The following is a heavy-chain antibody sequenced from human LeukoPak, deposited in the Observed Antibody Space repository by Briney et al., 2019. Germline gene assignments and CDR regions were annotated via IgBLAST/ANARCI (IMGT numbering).Heavy chain of an antibody. D-gene: IGHD2-2*01. V-gene: IGHV3-23*01. CDR3: AKGNSTTCPCYRDY. Sequence: GGSLRLSCAASGFTFTNYAMSWVRQAPGKGLEWVSAITTDGRSTYYADSVKGRFTISRDNSKNTLYLQMNSLRAEDTALYYCAKGNSTTCPCYRDYWGQGTPVTVSS. CDR2: ITTDGRST. J-gene: IGHJ4*02. CDR1: GFTFTNYA.